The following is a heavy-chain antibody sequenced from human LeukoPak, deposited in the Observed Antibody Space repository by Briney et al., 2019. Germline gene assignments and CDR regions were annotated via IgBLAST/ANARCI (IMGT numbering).Heavy chain of an antibody. Sequence: SETLSLTCAVSGGSISSGGYSWSWIRQPPGKGLEWIGYIYHSGSTYYNPSLKSRVTISVDRSKNQLSLKLSSVTAADTAVYYCARQDYDILSGAGFDYWGRGTLVTVSS. D-gene: IGHD3-9*01. V-gene: IGHV4-30-2*01. CDR1: GGSISSGGYS. CDR3: ARQDYDILSGAGFDY. CDR2: IYHSGST. J-gene: IGHJ4*02.